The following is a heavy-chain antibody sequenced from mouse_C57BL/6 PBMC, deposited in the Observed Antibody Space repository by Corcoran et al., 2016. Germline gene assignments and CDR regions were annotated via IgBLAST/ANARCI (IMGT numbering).Heavy chain of an antibody. V-gene: IGHV9-3*01. Sequence: QIQLVQSGPELKKPGETVKISSKASGYTFTPYGMSWVKQAPGKGLKWMGWINTYSGVPTYADDFKGRFAFSLETSASTAYLQINNLKNEDTATYFCARDGYYRYVDVWGTGTTVTVSS. CDR3: ARDGYYRYVDV. J-gene: IGHJ1*03. CDR1: GYTFTPYG. CDR2: INTYSGVP. D-gene: IGHD2-3*01.